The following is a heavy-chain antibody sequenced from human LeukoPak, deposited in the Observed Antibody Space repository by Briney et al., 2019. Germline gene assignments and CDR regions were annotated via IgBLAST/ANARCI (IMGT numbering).Heavy chain of an antibody. V-gene: IGHV3-53*01. CDR1: GFTVSSNY. CDR3: ARAYCGGGCYYDNYALDV. D-gene: IGHD2-21*02. Sequence: GGSLRLSCAASGFTVSSNYMSWVRQAPGKGLEWVSIIYSGGSTFYADSVKGRFTISRDNSKNTLYLQMNSLTVEDTAVYYCARAYCGGGCYYDNYALDVWGTGTTVTVSS. CDR2: IYSGGST. J-gene: IGHJ6*04.